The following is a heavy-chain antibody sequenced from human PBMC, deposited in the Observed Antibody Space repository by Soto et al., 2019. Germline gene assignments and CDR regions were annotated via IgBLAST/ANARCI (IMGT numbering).Heavy chain of an antibody. D-gene: IGHD3-22*01. Sequence: ASVKVSCKASGYSFTSYYMHWVRQAPGQGLEWMGIINPSGGSTSYAQKFQGRVTMTRDTSTSTAYMELSRLRSDDTAVYYCARGSLGSSGYYRKDYFDYWGQGTLVTVSS. J-gene: IGHJ4*02. CDR3: ARGSLGSSGYYRKDYFDY. CDR2: INPSGGST. V-gene: IGHV1-46*01. CDR1: GYSFTSYY.